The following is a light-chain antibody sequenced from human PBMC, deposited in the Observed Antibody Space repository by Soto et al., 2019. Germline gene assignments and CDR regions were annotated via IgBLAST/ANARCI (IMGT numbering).Light chain of an antibody. Sequence: LTQPASVSGSPGQSITISCTGSSSDVGLYNYVSWYQQHPGKAPKLMIYDVNDRPSGVSDRFSGSKSGNTASLTISGLQADDEADYFCSSYPSDTPHVVFCGGTKLTVL. CDR3: SSYPSDTPHVV. CDR1: SSDVGLYNY. J-gene: IGLJ2*01. CDR2: DVN. V-gene: IGLV2-14*03.